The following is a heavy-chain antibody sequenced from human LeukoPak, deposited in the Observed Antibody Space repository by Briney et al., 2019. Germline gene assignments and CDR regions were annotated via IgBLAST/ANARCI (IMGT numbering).Heavy chain of an antibody. J-gene: IGHJ6*02. CDR2: ISGSGGST. V-gene: IGHV3-23*01. Sequence: GALRLSCAASGFTFSSYAMSWVRQAPGKGLEWVSAISGSGGSTYYADSVKGRFTISRDNSKNTLYLQMNSLRAEDTAVYYCAKDLDDFWSGSMDVWGQGTTVTVSS. CDR1: GFTFSSYA. D-gene: IGHD3-3*01. CDR3: AKDLDDFWSGSMDV.